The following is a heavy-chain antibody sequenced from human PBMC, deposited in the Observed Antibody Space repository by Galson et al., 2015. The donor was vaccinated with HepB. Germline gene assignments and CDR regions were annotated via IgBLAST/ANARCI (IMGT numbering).Heavy chain of an antibody. CDR1: GFTFSNYG. J-gene: IGHJ2*01. D-gene: IGHD2-21*01. V-gene: IGHV3-30*18. CDR3: AKETYQYCGGETTVCRYFDL. CDR2: ISYDGSNK. Sequence: SLRLSCAASGFTFSNYGMHWVRQAPGKGLEWVAVISYDGSNKYYADSVKGRFTISRDNSKNTLYLQMNSLRAEDTAVYYCAKETYQYCGGETTVCRYFDLWGRGTLVTVSS.